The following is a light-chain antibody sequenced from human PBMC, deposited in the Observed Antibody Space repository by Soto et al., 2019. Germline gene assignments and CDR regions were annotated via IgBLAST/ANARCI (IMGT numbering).Light chain of an antibody. V-gene: IGKV3-20*01. CDR2: GAS. CDR1: QSVRSSY. J-gene: IGKJ4*01. CDR3: QQFGSSPLT. Sequence: PCTLSFSPGERATLSCRASQSVRSSYLAWYQQKPGQAPRLLIYGASSRATGIPDRFSGSGSGTDFTLTINRLEPEDFAVYYCQQFGSSPLTFGGGTKVDIK.